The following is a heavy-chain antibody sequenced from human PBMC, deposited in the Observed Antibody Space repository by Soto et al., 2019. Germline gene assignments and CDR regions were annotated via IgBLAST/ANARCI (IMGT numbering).Heavy chain of an antibody. D-gene: IGHD1-1*01. CDR2: TSYDGSNK. CDR1: GFTFSSYA. V-gene: IGHV3-30-3*01. CDR3: ARDCETSATGIIDS. J-gene: IGHJ4*02. Sequence: GGSVRLSCVASGFTFSSYALHWVRQAPGKGLEWVAVTSYDGSNKYYADSVEGRFTISRDNSKNTLYLQTSSLTTEDTAMYYCARDCETSATGIIDSSGPGHLVTVSS.